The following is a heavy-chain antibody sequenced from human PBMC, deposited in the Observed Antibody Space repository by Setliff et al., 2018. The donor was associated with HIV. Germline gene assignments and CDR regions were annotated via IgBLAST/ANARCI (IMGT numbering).Heavy chain of an antibody. CDR1: GGSICSYY. Sequence: SETLSLTCTVSGGSICSYYWTWTRQPPGKGLEWIGYLHYNGNTNSNSSLKSRLTMSVDTSRNHFSLKLNSVTTAVTAMYYCAGYCGGGSCASIWGQGTMVTVSS. CDR2: LHYNGNT. J-gene: IGHJ3*02. V-gene: IGHV4-59*01. CDR3: AGYCGGGSCASI. D-gene: IGHD2-15*01.